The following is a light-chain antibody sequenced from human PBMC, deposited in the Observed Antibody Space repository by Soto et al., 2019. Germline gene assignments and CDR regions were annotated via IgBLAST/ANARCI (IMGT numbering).Light chain of an antibody. Sequence: AIEMTQSPSSLSASVGDRVNITCRASHGIRNYVGWYQQKPGKAPNLLIYVASTLQIGVPSRFSGSGSGTDFTLTINSLQPEDFATYCCLHHYNYPRTFGQGTSVDVK. CDR3: LHHYNYPRT. CDR1: HGIRNY. CDR2: VAS. J-gene: IGKJ1*01. V-gene: IGKV1-6*01.